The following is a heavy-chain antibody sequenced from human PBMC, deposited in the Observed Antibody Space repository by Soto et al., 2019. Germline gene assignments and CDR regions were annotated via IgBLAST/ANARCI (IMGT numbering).Heavy chain of an antibody. CDR3: ARESGDDWDYEAY. CDR2: IYTSGNT. J-gene: IGHJ4*02. CDR1: GGSISSYH. Sequence: QVQLQESGPGLVKPLETLSLTCTVSGGSISSYHLSWIRQSAGKGLEWIGRIYTSGNTHYNPSLKSRVTVSIDTSKNQFVLTVNSVPAADSAVYYCARESGDDWDYEAYWGQGTPVTVSS. D-gene: IGHD1-7*01. V-gene: IGHV4-4*07.